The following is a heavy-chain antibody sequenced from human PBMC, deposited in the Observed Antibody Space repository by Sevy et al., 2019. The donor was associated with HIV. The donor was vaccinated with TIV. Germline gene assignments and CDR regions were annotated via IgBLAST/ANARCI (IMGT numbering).Heavy chain of an antibody. CDR3: ASGGSGGGTRYFYYGMDV. V-gene: IGHV3-33*01. Sequence: GGSLRLSFAASGFTFSSYGMHWVRQAPGKGLEWVAVIWYDGSNKYYADSVKGRFTISRDNSKNTLYLQMNSLRAEDTAVYYCASGGSGGGTRYFYYGMDVWGQGTTVTVS. D-gene: IGHD1-26*01. J-gene: IGHJ6*02. CDR2: IWYDGSNK. CDR1: GFTFSSYG.